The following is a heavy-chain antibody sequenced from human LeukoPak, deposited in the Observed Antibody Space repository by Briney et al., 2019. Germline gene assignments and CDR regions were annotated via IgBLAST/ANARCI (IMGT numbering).Heavy chain of an antibody. Sequence: GGSLRLSCAASGFTVSSNYMTWVRQAPGQGLEWVSVIYFGGTTYYADSVKGRFTISRDNSKNTVYLQMNSLRAEDTALYYCARDSVTYSTPDYWGQGTLVTVSS. J-gene: IGHJ4*02. CDR3: ARDSVTYSTPDY. V-gene: IGHV3-53*01. CDR2: IYFGGTT. D-gene: IGHD6-13*01. CDR1: GFTVSSNY.